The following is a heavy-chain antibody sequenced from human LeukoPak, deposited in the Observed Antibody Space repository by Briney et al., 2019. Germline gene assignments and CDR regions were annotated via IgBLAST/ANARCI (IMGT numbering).Heavy chain of an antibody. Sequence: PSETLSLTCTVSGYSISSGYYWGWIRQPPGKGLEWIGSIYHSGRTFYNPSLKSRVTISVDTSKNQFFLKLSSVTAADTAVYYCARDSHIVGATQFDYWGQGTLVTVSS. CDR1: GYSISSGYY. CDR3: ARDSHIVGATQFDY. D-gene: IGHD1-26*01. J-gene: IGHJ4*02. CDR2: IYHSGRT. V-gene: IGHV4-38-2*02.